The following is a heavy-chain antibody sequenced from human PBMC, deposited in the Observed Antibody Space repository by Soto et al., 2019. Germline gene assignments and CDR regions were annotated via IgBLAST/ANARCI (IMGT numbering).Heavy chain of an antibody. CDR2: INPSGGST. CDR1: GYTLTSYY. J-gene: IGHJ4*02. Sequence: QVQLVQSGAEVKKPGASVKVSCKASGYTLTSYYMHWVRQAPGQGLEWMGIINPSGGSTSYAQKFQGRVTMTRDTSTSTVYMELSSLRSEDTAVYYCARASVSKGTPRTYFDYWGQGTLVTVSS. V-gene: IGHV1-46*01. D-gene: IGHD1-1*01. CDR3: ARASVSKGTPRTYFDY.